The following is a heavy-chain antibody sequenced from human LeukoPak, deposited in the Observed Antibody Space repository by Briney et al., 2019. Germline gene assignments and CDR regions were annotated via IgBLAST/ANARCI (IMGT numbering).Heavy chain of an antibody. J-gene: IGHJ4*02. D-gene: IGHD1-26*01. CDR3: TTDRRVVGPTGPFDY. Sequence: SGGSLRLSCAASGFTFSNAWMSWVRQAPGKGLEWVGRIKSKADDGATDYAAPVKGRFTISRDDSKNTLYLEMNSLKTEDTGFYYCTTDRRVVGPTGPFDYWGQGTLVTVSS. CDR1: GFTFSNAW. CDR2: IKSKADDGAT. V-gene: IGHV3-15*01.